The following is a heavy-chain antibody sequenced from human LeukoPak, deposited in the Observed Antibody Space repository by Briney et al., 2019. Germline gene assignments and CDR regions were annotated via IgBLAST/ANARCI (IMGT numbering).Heavy chain of an antibody. J-gene: IGHJ4*02. CDR1: GGTFSSYA. CDR3: ASSRDGYNSRGFGN. Sequence: ASVKVSCKASGGTFSSYAISWVRQAPGQGLEWMGIINPSGGSTSYAQKFQGRVTMTRDMSTSTVYMELSSLRSEDTAVYYCASSRDGYNSRGFGNWGQGTLVTVSS. V-gene: IGHV1-46*01. D-gene: IGHD5-24*01. CDR2: INPSGGST.